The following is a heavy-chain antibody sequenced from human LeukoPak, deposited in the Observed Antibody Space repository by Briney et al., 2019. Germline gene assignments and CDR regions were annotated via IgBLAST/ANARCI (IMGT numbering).Heavy chain of an antibody. J-gene: IGHJ4*02. CDR2: IYYSGST. CDR3: ASGPPHYDFWSGYYSKYFDY. CDR1: GGSISSYY. D-gene: IGHD3-3*01. Sequence: SETLSLTCTVSGGSISSYYWSWIRQPPGKGLEWIGYIYYSGSTNYNPSLKSRVTISVDTSKNQFSLKLSSVTAADTAVYYCASGPPHYDFWSGYYSKYFDYWGQGTLVTVSS. V-gene: IGHV4-59*01.